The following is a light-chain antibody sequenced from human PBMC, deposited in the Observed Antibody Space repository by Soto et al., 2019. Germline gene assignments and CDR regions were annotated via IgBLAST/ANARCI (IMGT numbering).Light chain of an antibody. J-gene: IGKJ1*01. CDR1: QSVSSN. Sequence: EIVLTQSPCTLSLSPGERATLSCRASQSVSSNLAWYQQKPGQAPKFLIYGVSSRATGIPDRFSGSGSGTDFTLTISRLEPEDFAVYYCQQYAASRTFGQGTKVDIK. CDR2: GVS. CDR3: QQYAASRT. V-gene: IGKV3-20*01.